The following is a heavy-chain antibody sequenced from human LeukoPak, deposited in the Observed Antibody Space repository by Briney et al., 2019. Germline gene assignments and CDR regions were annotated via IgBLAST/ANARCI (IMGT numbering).Heavy chain of an antibody. CDR3: ARGITRRRTFDI. CDR1: GGSVSSGDYY. Sequence: ASETLSLTCTVSGGSVSSGDYYWSWIRQPPGKGLEWIGYIYYSGSTYYNPSLKSRITISVDTSKNQFSLKLSSVTAADTALYYCARGITRRRTFDIWGQGTMVTVSS. J-gene: IGHJ3*02. CDR2: IYYSGST. V-gene: IGHV4-30-4*01. D-gene: IGHD3-10*01.